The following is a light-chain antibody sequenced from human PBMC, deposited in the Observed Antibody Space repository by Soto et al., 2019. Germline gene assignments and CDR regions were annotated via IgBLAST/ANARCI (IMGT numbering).Light chain of an antibody. CDR2: GAS. V-gene: IGKV3D-15*01. CDR1: QSVSNN. Sequence: EIVLTQSPGTLSLSPGERATLSCRASQSVSNNALAWYQQKPGQAPRLLIYGASNRATGIPDVFSGSGSGTEFTLTISSLQSEDFAVYYCQQYNNWPPTFGQGTRLEIK. J-gene: IGKJ5*01. CDR3: QQYNNWPPT.